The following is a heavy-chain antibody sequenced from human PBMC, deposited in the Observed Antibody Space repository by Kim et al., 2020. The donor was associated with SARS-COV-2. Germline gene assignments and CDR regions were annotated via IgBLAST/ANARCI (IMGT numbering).Heavy chain of an antibody. J-gene: IGHJ6*02. Sequence: SETLSLTCTVSGGSISSYYWSWIRQPPGKGLEWIGYIYYSGSTNYNPSLKSRVTISVDTSKNQFSLKLSSVTAADTAVYYCARARDFQCCSSTSCYMCYYYYGMDVWGQGTTVTVSS. V-gene: IGHV4-59*13. CDR2: IYYSGST. D-gene: IGHD2-2*02. CDR3: ARARDFQCCSSTSCYMCYYYYGMDV. CDR1: GGSISSYY.